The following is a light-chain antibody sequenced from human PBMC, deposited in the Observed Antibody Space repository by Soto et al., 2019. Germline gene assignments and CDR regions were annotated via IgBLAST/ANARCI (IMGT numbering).Light chain of an antibody. Sequence: EIVMTQSPATLSVSPGGRVTLSCRASQSVNNDLAWYQQKPGQXPRXXIYGASTRATGIPARFSGSGSGTECTLTISSLQSEDFAEYHCQQYNNWPQTFGQGTKVDIK. V-gene: IGKV3-15*01. J-gene: IGKJ1*01. CDR1: QSVNND. CDR3: QQYNNWPQT. CDR2: GAS.